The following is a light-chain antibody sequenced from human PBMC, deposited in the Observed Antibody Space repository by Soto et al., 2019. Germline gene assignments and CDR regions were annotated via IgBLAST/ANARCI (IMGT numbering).Light chain of an antibody. CDR1: SSNIGSNT. V-gene: IGLV1-44*01. CDR3: AAWDDSLGGYV. J-gene: IGLJ1*01. Sequence: QSALTQPPSASGTPGQRVTISCSVSSSNIGSNTVNWYQQLPGTAPKLLIYSNNPRPSGVPDRFSGSKSGTSASLAISGLQSEDEADYYCAAWDDSLGGYVFGTGTKVTVL. CDR2: SNN.